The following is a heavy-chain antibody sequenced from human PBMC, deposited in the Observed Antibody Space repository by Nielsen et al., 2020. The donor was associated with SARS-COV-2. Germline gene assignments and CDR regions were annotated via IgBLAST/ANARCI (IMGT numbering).Heavy chain of an antibody. J-gene: IGHJ6*02. CDR3: ARLQSSTGGGMDV. CDR1: GYNFSTYW. D-gene: IGHD6-13*01. CDR2: VYPGDSDA. Sequence: GGSLRISCQGSGYNFSTYWIAWVRQMPGKGLEWQGVVYPGDSDARYSPSFQGQVIISFDKSITTAYLQWNSLQASDSAMNYCARLQSSTGGGMDVWGQGTAVTVSS. V-gene: IGHV5-51*01.